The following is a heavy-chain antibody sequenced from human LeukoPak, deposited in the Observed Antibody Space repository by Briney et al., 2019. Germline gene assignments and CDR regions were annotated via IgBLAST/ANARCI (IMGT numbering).Heavy chain of an antibody. J-gene: IGHJ4*02. CDR3: ARLSQTPDYYTLGGYYYLGY. D-gene: IGHD3-10*01. V-gene: IGHV1-8*01. CDR1: RYTFTSYD. Sequence: ASVKVSCKASRYTFTSYDINWVREAAGRGLEWMGWMNPNTGRTGYAQKFQGRINMTRDTSINTAYMELTNLTSEDTAIYYCARLSQTPDYYTLGGYYYLGYWGQGTPVTVSS. CDR2: MNPNTGRT.